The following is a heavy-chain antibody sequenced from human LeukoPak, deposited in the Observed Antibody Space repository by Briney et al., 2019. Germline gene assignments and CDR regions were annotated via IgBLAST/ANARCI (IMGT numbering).Heavy chain of an antibody. J-gene: IGHJ6*02. CDR1: GFTFSTYE. CDR3: ARGGTTLFYYYGMDV. CDR2: ISSSSSSYI. D-gene: IGHD1-7*01. Sequence: GRSLRLSCAASGFTFSTYEMNWVRQAPGKGLEWVSSISSSSSSYIYYADSVKGRFTISRDNAKNSLYLQMNSLRAEDMAVYYCARGGTTLFYYYGMDVWGQGTTVTVSS. V-gene: IGHV3-21*01.